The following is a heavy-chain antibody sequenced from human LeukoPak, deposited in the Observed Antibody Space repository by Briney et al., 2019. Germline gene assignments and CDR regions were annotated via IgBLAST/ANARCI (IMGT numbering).Heavy chain of an antibody. CDR3: AKDPGYSSYPVGDY. V-gene: IGHV3-23*01. CDR1: GFTFSSYA. CDR2: ISGSGGST. D-gene: IGHD6-13*01. J-gene: IGHJ4*02. Sequence: GGSLRLSCAASGFTFSSYAMSWVRQAPGKGLEWVSAISGSGGSTYYADSVKGRFTISRDNSKNTLYLQMNSLRAEDTAAYYCAKDPGYSSYPVGDYWGQGILVTVSS.